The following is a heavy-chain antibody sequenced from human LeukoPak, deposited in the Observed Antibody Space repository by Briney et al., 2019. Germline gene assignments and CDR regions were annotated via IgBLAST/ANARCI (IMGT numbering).Heavy chain of an antibody. V-gene: IGHV3-11*05. CDR2: ISSSSSNT. CDR3: ARDSNMSRGVINWFDP. Sequence: PGGSLRLSCTSSGFTFSDYYMGWIRQAPGKGLEWVSYISSSSSNTNYADSVKGRFTISRDNAKNSLYLQMNSLRAEDTAVYYCARDSNMSRGVINWFDPWGQGTLVTVSS. CDR1: GFTFSDYY. J-gene: IGHJ5*02. D-gene: IGHD3-10*01.